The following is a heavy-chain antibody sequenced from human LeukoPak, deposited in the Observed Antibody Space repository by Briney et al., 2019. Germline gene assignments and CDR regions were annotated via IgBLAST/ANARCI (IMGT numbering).Heavy chain of an antibody. CDR2: ISGSGGST. CDR3: AKADRRWELPDY. V-gene: IGHV3-23*01. D-gene: IGHD1-26*01. J-gene: IGHJ4*02. CDR1: GFTFSSYG. Sequence: PGGSLRLSCAASGFTFSSYGMSWVRQAPGKGLEWVSGISGSGGSTYYADSVKGRFTISRDNSKNTLYLQLSSLRADDTAVYYCAKADRRWELPDYWGQGTLVTVSS.